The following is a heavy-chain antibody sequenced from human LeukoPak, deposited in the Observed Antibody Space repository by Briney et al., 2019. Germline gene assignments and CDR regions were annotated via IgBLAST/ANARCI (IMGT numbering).Heavy chain of an antibody. CDR3: ARGPRDCSSTSCYAYYYYYMDV. D-gene: IGHD2-2*01. CDR2: IYYSGST. Sequence: PSETLSLTCTVSGGSISSYYWSWIRQPPGKGLEWIGYIYYSGSTNYNPSLKSRVTISVDTSKNQFSLKLSSVTAADTAVYYCARGPRDCSSTSCYAYYYYYMDVWGKGTTVTVSS. V-gene: IGHV4-59*12. J-gene: IGHJ6*03. CDR1: GGSISSYY.